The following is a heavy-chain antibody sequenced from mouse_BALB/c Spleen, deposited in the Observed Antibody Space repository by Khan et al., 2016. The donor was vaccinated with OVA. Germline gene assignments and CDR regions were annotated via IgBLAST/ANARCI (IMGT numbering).Heavy chain of an antibody. J-gene: IGHJ3*01. CDR3: ARSTYRYAFVY. CDR1: GDSITTGY. Sequence: VQLKESGPSLVKPSQTLSLTCSVTGDSITTGYWNWIRKFPGHNLEYMGYIIYTGYTYYNPSLKSRISITRHTSNNQYYLQLNSVTDEDTATYYCARSTYRYAFVYWGQGTLVTVSA. V-gene: IGHV3-8*02. D-gene: IGHD2-14*01. CDR2: IIYTGYT.